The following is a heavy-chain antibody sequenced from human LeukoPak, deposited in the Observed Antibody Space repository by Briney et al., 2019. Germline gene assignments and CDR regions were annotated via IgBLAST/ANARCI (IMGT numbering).Heavy chain of an antibody. D-gene: IGHD6-19*01. CDR2: INSDGSST. J-gene: IGHJ4*02. Sequence: GGSLRPSCAASGFTFSSYWMHWVRQAPGKGLVWVSRINSDGSSTSYADSVKGRFTISRDNAKNTLYLQMNSLRAEDTAVYYCATRIAVAGNFDYWGQGTLVTVSS. CDR3: ATRIAVAGNFDY. CDR1: GFTFSSYW. V-gene: IGHV3-74*01.